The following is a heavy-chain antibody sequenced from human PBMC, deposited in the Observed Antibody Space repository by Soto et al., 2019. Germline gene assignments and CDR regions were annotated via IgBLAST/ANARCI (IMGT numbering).Heavy chain of an antibody. CDR1: GYIFTTYS. J-gene: IGHJ6*02. V-gene: IGHV1-69*13. D-gene: IGHD3-3*01. CDR3: ATATISPVSSAYHHYGMDV. Sequence: QVQLVQSGTEVKKSGASVKVSCKASGYIFTTYSIAWVRQAPGQGLEWMGWIMPVFDTANNAQRYQGRVTITADEFTSTVYMEMSSLRSDDTAVYYCATATISPVSSAYHHYGMDVWGQGTTVTVSS. CDR2: IMPVFDTA.